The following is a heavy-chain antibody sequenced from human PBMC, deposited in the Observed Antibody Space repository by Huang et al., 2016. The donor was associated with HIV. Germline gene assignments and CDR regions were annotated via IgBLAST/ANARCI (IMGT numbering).Heavy chain of an antibody. D-gene: IGHD3-3*01. V-gene: IGHV2-5*01. Sequence: QITLKESGPTLMKPTQNLTLTCTFSGFSVRDSGVAVAWIRQPPGKALEWLALIYWYDDNGNSPALRNSLTLAKDIYKNPVVLIMPDLDPADTATYYCLPGRGGYYPYWGQGTLVTVSS. CDR3: LPGRGGYYPY. J-gene: IGHJ4*02. CDR2: IYWYDDN. CDR1: GFSVRDSGVA.